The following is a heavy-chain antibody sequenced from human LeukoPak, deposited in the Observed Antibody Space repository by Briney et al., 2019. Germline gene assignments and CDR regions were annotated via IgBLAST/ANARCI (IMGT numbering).Heavy chain of an antibody. D-gene: IGHD3-22*01. V-gene: IGHV4-38-2*02. J-gene: IGHJ4*02. CDR1: GYSISNGYY. CDR2: LYHSGST. CDR3: ARVRGGYYDSSGYQRVPGSVDY. Sequence: SETLSLTCTVSGYSISNGYYWSWIRQPPGKGLEWIGSLYHSGSTFYNPSLKNRVSISVDTSKNQFSLKLSSVTAADTAVYYCARVRGGYYDSSGYQRVPGSVDYWGQGTLVTVSS.